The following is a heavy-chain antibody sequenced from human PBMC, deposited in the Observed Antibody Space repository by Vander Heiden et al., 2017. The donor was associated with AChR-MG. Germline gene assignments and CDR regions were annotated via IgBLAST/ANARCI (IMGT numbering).Heavy chain of an antibody. CDR3: VRRDDSSGYYYS. V-gene: IGHV5-51*01. CDR1: GYNFAIYW. J-gene: IGHJ4*02. CDR2: VYPDDSET. Sequence: EVQLVQSGAEVKKPGESLKISCQGSGYNFAIYWIGWVRQMPGKGLEWMGIVYPDDSETKYSPSFQGQVTVSADKSINTAYLHWSSLRASDTAVYFCVRRDDSSGYYYSWGQGTLVTVSS. D-gene: IGHD3-22*01.